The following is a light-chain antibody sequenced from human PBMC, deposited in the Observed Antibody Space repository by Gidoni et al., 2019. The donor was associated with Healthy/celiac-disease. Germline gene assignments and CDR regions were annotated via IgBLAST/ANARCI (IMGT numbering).Light chain of an antibody. CDR2: GAS. Sequence: EIVMTQSPATLSVSPGERATLSCRASQSVSSNLAWYQQKPGQAPRLLIYGASTRATGLPARFSGSGSGTDFTLTISSLQSEDFAVYYCQQYNNWPPMYTFGQGTKLEIK. V-gene: IGKV3-15*01. CDR3: QQYNNWPPMYT. CDR1: QSVSSN. J-gene: IGKJ2*01.